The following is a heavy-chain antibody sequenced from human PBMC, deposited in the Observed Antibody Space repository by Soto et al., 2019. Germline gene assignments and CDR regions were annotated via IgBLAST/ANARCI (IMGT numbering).Heavy chain of an antibody. J-gene: IGHJ6*02. V-gene: IGHV4-59*01. Sequence: SETLSLTCTVSGGSISSYYWSWIRQPPGKGLEWIGYIYYSGSTNYNPSLKSRVTISADTSKNQFSLKLSSVTAADTAVYYCARDMYYYDSSGYYYGMDVWGQGTTITVSS. CDR1: GGSISSYY. CDR2: IYYSGST. CDR3: ARDMYYYDSSGYYYGMDV. D-gene: IGHD3-22*01.